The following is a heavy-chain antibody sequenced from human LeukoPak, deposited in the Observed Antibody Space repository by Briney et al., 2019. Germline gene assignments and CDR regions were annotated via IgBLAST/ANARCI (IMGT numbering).Heavy chain of an antibody. CDR3: AELGYGYYGSATGY. D-gene: IGHD3-10*01. V-gene: IGHV3-48*03. CDR2: ISSSGSTI. CDR1: GFTFSSYE. Sequence: GGSLRLSCAASGFTFSSYEMNWVRQAPGKGLEWVSYISSSGSTIYYADSVKGRFTISRDNAKNSLYLQMNSLRAEDTAVYYCAELGYGYYGSATGYWGQGTLVTVSS. J-gene: IGHJ4*02.